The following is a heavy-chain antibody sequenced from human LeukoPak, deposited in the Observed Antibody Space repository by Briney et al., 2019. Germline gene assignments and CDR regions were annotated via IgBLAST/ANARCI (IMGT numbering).Heavy chain of an antibody. V-gene: IGHV1-69*06. CDR1: GGTFSSYA. Sequence: SVKVSCKASGGTFSSYAISWVRQAPGQGLEWMGGIIPIFGTANYAQKFQGRVTITADKSTSTAYMELSSLRSEDTAVYHCASAYSSGLGEFDYWGQGTLVTVSS. D-gene: IGHD6-19*01. CDR2: IIPIFGTA. J-gene: IGHJ4*02. CDR3: ASAYSSGLGEFDY.